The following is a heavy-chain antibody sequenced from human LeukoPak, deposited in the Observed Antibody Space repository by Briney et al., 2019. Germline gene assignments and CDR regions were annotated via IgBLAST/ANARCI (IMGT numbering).Heavy chain of an antibody. CDR1: GYSFTSYW. V-gene: IGHV5-10-1*01. CDR2: IDPSDSYT. D-gene: IGHD3-10*01. Sequence: GESLKISCKGSGYSFTSYWISWVRQMPGKGLEWMGRIDPSDSYTNYSPSFQGHVTISADKSISTAYLQWSSLKVSDTAMYYCARHAFGEPNQLDYWGQGTLVTVSS. J-gene: IGHJ4*02. CDR3: ARHAFGEPNQLDY.